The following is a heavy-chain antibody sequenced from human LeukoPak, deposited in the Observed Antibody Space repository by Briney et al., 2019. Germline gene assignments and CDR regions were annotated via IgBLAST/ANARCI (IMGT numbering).Heavy chain of an antibody. CDR2: INTDEMKT. CDR1: GFSLSTYW. V-gene: IGHV3-74*01. Sequence: GGSLRLSCAASGFSLSTYWMHWVRQVPGKGLVWVSHINTDEMKTTYADSVKGRFTISTDKAKNTMYLQMNSLKAEDTAVYYCARDFIVGVPTLGFDLWGRGTVVTVPS. J-gene: IGHJ3*01. CDR3: ARDFIVGVPTLGFDL. D-gene: IGHD1-26*01.